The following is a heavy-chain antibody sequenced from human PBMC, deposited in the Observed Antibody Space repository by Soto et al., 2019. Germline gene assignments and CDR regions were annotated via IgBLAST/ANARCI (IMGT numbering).Heavy chain of an antibody. D-gene: IGHD3-22*01. CDR2: ISYDGSNK. CDR3: AKDSSGTKYYYYGMDV. CDR1: GFTFSSYG. Sequence: GSLRLSCAASGFTFSSYGMHWVRQAPGKGLEWVAVISYDGSNKYYADSVKGRFTISRDNSKNTLYLQMNSLRAEDTAVYYCAKDSSGTKYYYYGMDVWGQGTTVTVSS. J-gene: IGHJ6*02. V-gene: IGHV3-30*18.